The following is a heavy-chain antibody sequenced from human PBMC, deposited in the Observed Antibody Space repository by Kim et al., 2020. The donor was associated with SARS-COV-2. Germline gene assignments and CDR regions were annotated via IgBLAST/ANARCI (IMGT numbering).Heavy chain of an antibody. Sequence: ASVKVSCKASGYTFTRYSMNWVRQAPGQGLEWMGWINTNTGNPTYAQGFTGRFVFSLDTSVSTAYLQISSLKAEDTAVYFCACQAYNYGFSYWGQGTLVTVSS. V-gene: IGHV7-4-1*02. CDR1: GYTFTRYS. CDR3: ACQAYNYGFSY. CDR2: INTNTGNP. J-gene: IGHJ4*02. D-gene: IGHD5-18*01.